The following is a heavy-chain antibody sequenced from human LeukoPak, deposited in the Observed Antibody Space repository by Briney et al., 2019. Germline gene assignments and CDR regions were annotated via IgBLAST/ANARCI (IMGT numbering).Heavy chain of an antibody. J-gene: IGHJ4*02. CDR3: AREERKRFAGGFDY. CDR1: GFTFSSYA. V-gene: IGHV3-23*01. CDR2: ISGSGGST. Sequence: GGSLRLSCAASGFTFSSYAMSWVRQAPGKGLEWVSAISGSGGSTYYADSVKGRFTISRHNSKNTLYLQMNSLRAEDTAVYYCAREERKRFAGGFDYWGQGILVTVSS. D-gene: IGHD3-16*01.